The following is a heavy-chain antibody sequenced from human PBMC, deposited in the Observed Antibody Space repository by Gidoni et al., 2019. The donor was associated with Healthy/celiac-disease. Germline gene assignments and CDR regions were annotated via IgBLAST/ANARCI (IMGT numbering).Heavy chain of an antibody. CDR2: ISGSGGST. Sequence: EVQLLESGGGLGQPGGSLRLSGAASGITFSSSAMSWVRQAPGKGLEWVSAISGSGGSTYYADSVKGRFTISRDNSKNTLYLQMNSLRAEDTAVYYCAKGTHYYDSSGLNGMDVWGQGTTVTVSS. D-gene: IGHD3-22*01. CDR1: GITFSSSA. J-gene: IGHJ6*02. CDR3: AKGTHYYDSSGLNGMDV. V-gene: IGHV3-23*01.